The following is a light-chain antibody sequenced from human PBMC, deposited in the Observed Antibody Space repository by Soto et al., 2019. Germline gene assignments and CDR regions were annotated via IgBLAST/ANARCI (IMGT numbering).Light chain of an antibody. CDR2: EVS. Sequence: QSALTQPASVSGSPGQSITISCTGTSSDVGGYDYVSWYQIHPGKAPKLMVFEVSNRPSGVSYRFSGSKSGNTASLTISGLQAEYEADYFCSSYSISTAYLFGTGTKVTAL. CDR3: SSYSISTAYL. CDR1: SSDVGGYDY. J-gene: IGLJ1*01. V-gene: IGLV2-14*01.